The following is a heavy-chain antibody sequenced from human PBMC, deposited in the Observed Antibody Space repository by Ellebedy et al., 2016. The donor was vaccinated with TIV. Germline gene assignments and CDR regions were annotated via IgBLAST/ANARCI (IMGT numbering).Heavy chain of an antibody. CDR2: INHSGST. J-gene: IGHJ4*02. V-gene: IGHV4-34*01. CDR3: ATGWELPSFDY. CDR1: GGSFSGYY. Sequence: MPSETLSLTCAVYGGSFSGYYWSWIRQPPGKGLEWIGEINHSGSTNYNPSLKSRVTISVDTSKNQFSLKMSSVTAADMAVYYCATGWELPSFDYWGQGDLVTVSS. D-gene: IGHD1-26*01.